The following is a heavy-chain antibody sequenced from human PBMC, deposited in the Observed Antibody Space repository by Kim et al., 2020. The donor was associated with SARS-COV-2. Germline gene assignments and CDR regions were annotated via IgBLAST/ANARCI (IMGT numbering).Heavy chain of an antibody. CDR3: ARDHGATGPSGRDAAFDI. Sequence: SETLSLTCTVSGGSISSYYWSWIRQPPGKGLEWIGYIFYSGSTNYNPSLKSRVTISVDSSKNQFSLKLTSVTAADTAVYYCARDHGATGPSGRDAAFDI. CDR1: GGSISSYY. J-gene: IGHJ3*02. V-gene: IGHV4-59*01. D-gene: IGHD1-1*01. CDR2: IFYSGST.